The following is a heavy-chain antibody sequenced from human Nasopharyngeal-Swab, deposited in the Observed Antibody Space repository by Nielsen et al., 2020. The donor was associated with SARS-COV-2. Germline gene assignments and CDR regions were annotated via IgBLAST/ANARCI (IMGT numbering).Heavy chain of an antibody. CDR2: ISGSGGST. CDR1: GFTFSSYA. J-gene: IGHJ5*02. V-gene: IGHV3-23*01. D-gene: IGHD4-11*01. Sequence: GESLKISCAASGFTFSSYAMSWVRQAPGKGLEWVSAISGSGGSTYYADSVKGRLTISRDNSKNTLYLQMNSLRAEDTAVYYCAKDPTVYVVYNWFDPWGQGTLVTVSS. CDR3: AKDPTVYVVYNWFDP.